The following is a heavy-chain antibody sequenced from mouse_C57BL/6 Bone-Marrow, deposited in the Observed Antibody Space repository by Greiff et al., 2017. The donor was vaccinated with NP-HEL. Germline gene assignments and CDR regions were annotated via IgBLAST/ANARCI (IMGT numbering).Heavy chain of an antibody. D-gene: IGHD1-1*01. Sequence: VQVVESGAELVRPGASVTLSCKASGYTFTDYEMHWVKQTPVHGLEWIGAIDPETGGTAYNQKFKGKAILTADKSSSTAYMELRSLTSEDSAVYYCTRWGLRLYYFDYWGQGTTLTVSS. J-gene: IGHJ2*01. CDR1: GYTFTDYE. CDR3: TRWGLRLYYFDY. V-gene: IGHV1-15*01. CDR2: IDPETGGT.